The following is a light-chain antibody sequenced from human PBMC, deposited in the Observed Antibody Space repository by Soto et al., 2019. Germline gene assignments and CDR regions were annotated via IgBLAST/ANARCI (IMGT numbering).Light chain of an antibody. CDR2: DAS. CDR3: QQYHSLPFT. Sequence: DIQMTQSPSSLSASVGDRVTITCRASQAISNHLAWFQQKPGKPPKSLIYDASCWQSGVPSKFSGSGSGTDFTLTISSLQPEDFATYYCQQYHSLPFTFGGGTKVEIK. CDR1: QAISNH. J-gene: IGKJ4*01. V-gene: IGKV1-16*02.